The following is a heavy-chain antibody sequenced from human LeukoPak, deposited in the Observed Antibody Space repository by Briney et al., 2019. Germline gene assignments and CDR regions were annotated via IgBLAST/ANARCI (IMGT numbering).Heavy chain of an antibody. J-gene: IGHJ4*02. CDR1: GFTFSSYA. CDR2: ISYDGSNK. V-gene: IGHV3-30*04. D-gene: IGHD6-13*01. CDR3: ARDRVRYSSSWTFDY. Sequence: GGSLRLSCAASGFTFSSYAMHWVRQAPGKGLERVAVISYDGSNKYYADSVKGRFTISRDNSKNTLYLQMNSLRAEDTAVYYCARDRVRYSSSWTFDYWGQGTLVTVSS.